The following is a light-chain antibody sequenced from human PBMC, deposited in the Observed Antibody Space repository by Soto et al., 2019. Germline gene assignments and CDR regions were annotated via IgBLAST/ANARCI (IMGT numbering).Light chain of an antibody. J-gene: IGKJ4*01. V-gene: IGKV3-15*01. Sequence: IVMTQSPATLSVSPGERATLSCRASQSVSSNLAWYQQKPGQAPRLLIYGASTRATGIPARFSGSGSGTEFTLTISSLQSEDFAVYYGQQYNNWPLTFGGGTKVEIK. CDR1: QSVSSN. CDR3: QQYNNWPLT. CDR2: GAS.